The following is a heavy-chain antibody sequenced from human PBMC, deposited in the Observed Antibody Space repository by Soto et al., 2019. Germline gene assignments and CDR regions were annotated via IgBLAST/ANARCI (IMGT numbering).Heavy chain of an antibody. Sequence: PSETLSLTCTVSGGSISSDGYYWSWIRQHPGKGLEWIGYIYYSGSTNYNPSLKSQVTISVDTSKNQFSLKLSSVTAADTAVYYCARHGMDYYDSSGYFYSPYYFDYWGQGTLVTVSS. J-gene: IGHJ4*02. CDR3: ARHGMDYYDSSGYFYSPYYFDY. V-gene: IGHV4-61*08. CDR2: IYYSGST. D-gene: IGHD3-22*01. CDR1: GGSISSDGYY.